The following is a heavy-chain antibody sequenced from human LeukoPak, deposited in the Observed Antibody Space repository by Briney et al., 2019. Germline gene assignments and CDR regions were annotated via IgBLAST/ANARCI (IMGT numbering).Heavy chain of an antibody. CDR2: IYSGGGT. D-gene: IGHD5-18*01. CDR3: ARDLVDTAMVISQTVDY. Sequence: GGSLRLSCAASGFTVSSNYMSWVRQAPGKGLEWVSVIYSGGGTYYADSVKGRFTISRDNSKNTLYLQMNSLRAEDTAVYYCARDLVDTAMVISQTVDYWGQGTLVTVSS. V-gene: IGHV3-66*01. J-gene: IGHJ4*02. CDR1: GFTVSSNY.